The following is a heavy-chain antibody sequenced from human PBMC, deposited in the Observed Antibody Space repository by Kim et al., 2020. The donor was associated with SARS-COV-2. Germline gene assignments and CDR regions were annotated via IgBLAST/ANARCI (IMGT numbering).Heavy chain of an antibody. CDR3: ARGKQQLVLGFFDY. D-gene: IGHD6-13*01. V-gene: IGHV4-59*09. Sequence: TPPRRSRATISVEPSKNQFPLKLSSVTAADTAVYYCARGKQQLVLGFFDYWGQGTLVTVSS. J-gene: IGHJ4*02.